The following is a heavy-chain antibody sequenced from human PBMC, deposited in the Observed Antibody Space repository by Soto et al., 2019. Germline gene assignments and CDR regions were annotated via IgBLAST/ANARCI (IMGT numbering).Heavy chain of an antibody. D-gene: IGHD3-10*01. Sequence: QVQLVESGGGVVQPGRSLRLSCAASGFTFSSYGMHWVRQAPGKGLAWVAVISYDGSNKYYADSVKGRFTISRDNSKNTLDLQMNSLRAEDTAVYYCAKARLVRGATTADYWGQGTLVTVSS. CDR1: GFTFSSYG. J-gene: IGHJ4*02. CDR2: ISYDGSNK. CDR3: AKARLVRGATTADY. V-gene: IGHV3-30*18.